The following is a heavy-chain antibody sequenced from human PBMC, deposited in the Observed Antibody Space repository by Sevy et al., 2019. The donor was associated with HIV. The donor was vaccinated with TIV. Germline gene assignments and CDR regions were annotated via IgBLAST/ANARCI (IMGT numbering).Heavy chain of an antibody. V-gene: IGHV3-7*01. CDR1: AFTFSRYW. CDR2: IKQDGSQK. D-gene: IGHD1-26*01. Sequence: GGSLRLSCAASAFTFSRYWMSWVRQAPGTGLEWVANIKQDGSQKYYVDSVKGRFTISRDNAKNSLYLQMNSLRAEDTAVYYCARDSGNYYFNYWGQRALVTVSS. CDR3: ARDSGNYYFNY. J-gene: IGHJ4*02.